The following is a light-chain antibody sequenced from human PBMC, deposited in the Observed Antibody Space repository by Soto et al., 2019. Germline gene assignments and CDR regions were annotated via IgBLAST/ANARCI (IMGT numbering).Light chain of an antibody. Sequence: EIGRTQSPATLSVSPGERATLACRASQSVSSDLAWYQHKPGQAPRLLIYGASTRATGIPARFSGRGSGTEFTLTISSLQSVDFAVYYCQQYDNWPQPFGQGTKV. CDR1: QSVSSD. CDR3: QQYDNWPQP. V-gene: IGKV3-15*01. J-gene: IGKJ1*01. CDR2: GAS.